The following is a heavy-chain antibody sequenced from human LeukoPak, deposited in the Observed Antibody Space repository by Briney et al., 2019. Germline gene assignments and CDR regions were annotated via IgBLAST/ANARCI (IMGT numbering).Heavy chain of an antibody. D-gene: IGHD3-10*01. V-gene: IGHV4-38-2*01. J-gene: IGHJ4*02. Sequence: PSETLSLTCAVSGYSISSGYYWGWIRQPPGKGLEWIGSIYHSGSTYYNPSLKSRVTISVDTSKNQFSLKLSSVTAADTAVYYCARGGTYYYGSGSHDYWGQGTLVSVSS. CDR3: ARGGTYYYGSGSHDY. CDR1: GYSISSGYY. CDR2: IYHSGST.